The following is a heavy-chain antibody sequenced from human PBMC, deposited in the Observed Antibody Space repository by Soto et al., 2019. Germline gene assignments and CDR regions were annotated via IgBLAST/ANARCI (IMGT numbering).Heavy chain of an antibody. J-gene: IGHJ4*02. V-gene: IGHV3-23*01. CDR3: AKGHMIVVDY. CDR2: ISGSGGST. CDR1: GFTFSSYA. Sequence: GGSLSLSCAASGFTFSSYALSWVRQAPGKGLEWVSAISGSGGSTYYADSVKGRFTISRDNSKNTLYLQMNSLRAEDTAVYYCAKGHMIVVDYWGQGTLVTVSS. D-gene: IGHD3-22*01.